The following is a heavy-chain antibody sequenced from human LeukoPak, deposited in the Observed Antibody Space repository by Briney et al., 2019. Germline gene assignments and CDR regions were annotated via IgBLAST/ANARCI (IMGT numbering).Heavy chain of an antibody. Sequence: GGSLRLSCAASGFTFSSYSMNWVRQAPGKGLEWVSYISSGSTIYYADSVKGRFTISRDNAKNSLYLQMNSLRAEDTAVYYCAREISRGYWGQGTLVTVSS. V-gene: IGHV3-48*04. CDR2: ISSGSTI. CDR1: GFTFSSYS. D-gene: IGHD3-10*01. CDR3: AREISRGY. J-gene: IGHJ4*02.